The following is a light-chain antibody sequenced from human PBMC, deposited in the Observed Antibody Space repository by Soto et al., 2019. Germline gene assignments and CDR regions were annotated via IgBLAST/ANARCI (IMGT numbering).Light chain of an antibody. CDR1: RIIDTY. V-gene: IGKV1-39*01. CDR2: LAS. J-gene: IGKJ5*01. CDR3: KHSYNTPIT. Sequence: DIQMTQSPSSLSASVGDRVTITCRASRIIDTYVDWYQQKPGKAPDLLIYLASTLQVGVPSRFSGSGSGTDCTLTISGLQPEDFATYYCKHSYNTPITFGQGTRLDIK.